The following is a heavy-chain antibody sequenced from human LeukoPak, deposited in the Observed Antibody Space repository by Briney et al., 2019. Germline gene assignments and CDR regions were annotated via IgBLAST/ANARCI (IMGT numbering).Heavy chain of an antibody. V-gene: IGHV1-69*01. D-gene: IGHD6-13*01. CDR1: GGTFSSYA. Sequence: SVKVSCKASGGTFSSYAISWVRQAPGQGLEWMGGIIPIFGTANYAQKFQGRVTITADESTSTAYMELSSLRSEDTAVYYCARRGGGLHGYSSSWYDFQHWGQGTLVTVSS. CDR3: ARRGGGLHGYSSSWYDFQH. J-gene: IGHJ1*01. CDR2: IIPIFGTA.